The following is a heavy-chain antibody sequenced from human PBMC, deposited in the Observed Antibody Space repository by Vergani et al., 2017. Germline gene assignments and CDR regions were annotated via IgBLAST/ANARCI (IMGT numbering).Heavy chain of an antibody. V-gene: IGHV3-21*04. CDR2: ISSSSSYI. J-gene: IGHJ5*02. Sequence: EVQLVESGGGVVQPGRSLRLSCAASGFTFSSYSMNWVRQAPGKGLEWVSSISSSSSYIYYADSVKGRFTMSRDNAKNSLYLQMNSLRAEDAAVYYCARDRGIATRNWFDPWGQGILVTVSA. CDR1: GFTFSSYS. D-gene: IGHD6-6*01. CDR3: ARDRGIATRNWFDP.